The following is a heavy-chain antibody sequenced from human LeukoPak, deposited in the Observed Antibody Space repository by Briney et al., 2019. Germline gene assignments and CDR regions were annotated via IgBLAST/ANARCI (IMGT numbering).Heavy chain of an antibody. Sequence: SETLSLTCAVYGGSFSGYYWSWIRQPPGKGLEWIGEINHSGSTNYNPSLKSRVTISVDTSKNQFSLKLSSVTASDTAVYYCAMVLWQSARPGPWDQGSLVTVSS. D-gene: IGHD2/OR15-2a*01. CDR3: AMVLWQSARPGP. J-gene: IGHJ5*02. CDR2: INHSGST. V-gene: IGHV4-34*01. CDR1: GGSFSGYY.